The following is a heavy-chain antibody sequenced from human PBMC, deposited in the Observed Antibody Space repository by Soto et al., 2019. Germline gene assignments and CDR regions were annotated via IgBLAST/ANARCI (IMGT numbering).Heavy chain of an antibody. CDR3: ARVSPWYSSWYWFDP. V-gene: IGHV4-34*01. CDR1: GGSFSGYY. J-gene: IGHJ5*02. Sequence: SETLSLTCAVYGGSFSGYYWSWIRQPPGKGLEWIGEINHSGSTNYNPSLKSRVTISVDTSKNQFSLKLSSVTAADTAVYYCARVSPWYSSWYWFDPWGQGTLVTVSS. CDR2: INHSGST. D-gene: IGHD6-13*01.